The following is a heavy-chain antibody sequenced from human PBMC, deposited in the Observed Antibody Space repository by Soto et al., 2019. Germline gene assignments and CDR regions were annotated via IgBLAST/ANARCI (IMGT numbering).Heavy chain of an antibody. Sequence: GESLKISCKGSGYSFTSYWIGWVRQMPGKGLEWMGIIYPGDSDTRYSPSFQGQATISADKSISTAYLQWSSLKASDTAMYYCARARTGYGDYVSIFDYWGQGTLVTVSS. CDR3: ARARTGYGDYVSIFDY. J-gene: IGHJ4*02. D-gene: IGHD4-17*01. CDR2: IYPGDSDT. CDR1: GYSFTSYW. V-gene: IGHV5-51*01.